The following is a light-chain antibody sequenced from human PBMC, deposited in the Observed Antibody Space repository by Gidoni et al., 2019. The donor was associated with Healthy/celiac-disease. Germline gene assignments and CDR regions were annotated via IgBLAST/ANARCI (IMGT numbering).Light chain of an antibody. Sequence: EIVLTQSPGTLSLSPGERATLSCRASQSVSSSYLAWYQQKPGQAPRLLIYGASSRATGIPDRFSGSESGTDFTLTISRLEPEDFAVYYCQQYGSSPYVTFGQGTKVEIK. CDR2: GAS. CDR1: QSVSSSY. V-gene: IGKV3-20*01. J-gene: IGKJ1*01. CDR3: QQYGSSPYVT.